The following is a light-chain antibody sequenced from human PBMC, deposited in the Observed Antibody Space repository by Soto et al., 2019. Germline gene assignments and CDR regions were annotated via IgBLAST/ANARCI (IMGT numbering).Light chain of an antibody. J-gene: IGKJ1*01. Sequence: DIQMTQSPSSLSASVGDRVTITCRASQDISNYLAWYQQKPGKVPKLLIYAASTLQSGVPSRFSGSGSGTDFTLTISSLQPEDVATYYCQKYTSASRTFGQGTKVEIK. CDR1: QDISNY. CDR3: QKYTSASRT. V-gene: IGKV1-27*01. CDR2: AAS.